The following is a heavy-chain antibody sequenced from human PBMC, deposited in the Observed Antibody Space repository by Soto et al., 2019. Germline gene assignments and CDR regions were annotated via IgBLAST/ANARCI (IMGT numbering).Heavy chain of an antibody. CDR1: GYTFTSYG. CDR3: ARVPRTPYGDYGNYFDY. V-gene: IGHV1-18*01. Sequence: ASVKVSCKASGYTFTSYGISWVRQAPGQGLEWMGWISAYNGNTNYAQKLQGRVTMTTDTSTSTAYMELRSLRSDDTAVYYCARVPRTPYGDYGNYFDYWGQGTLVTVSS. CDR2: ISAYNGNT. J-gene: IGHJ4*02. D-gene: IGHD4-17*01.